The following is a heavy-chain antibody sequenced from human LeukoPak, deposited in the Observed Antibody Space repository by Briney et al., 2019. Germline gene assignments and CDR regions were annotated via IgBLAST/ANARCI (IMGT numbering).Heavy chain of an antibody. Sequence: PGGSLRLSCAASGFTFSSYSMNWVRQAPGKGLEWVSAISGSGGSTYYADSVKGRFTISRDNSKNTLYLQMNSLRAEDTAVYYCAKAGGMSYSGAFDIWGQGTMVTVSS. D-gene: IGHD5-12*01. CDR2: ISGSGGST. CDR1: GFTFSSYS. J-gene: IGHJ3*02. V-gene: IGHV3-23*01. CDR3: AKAGGMSYSGAFDI.